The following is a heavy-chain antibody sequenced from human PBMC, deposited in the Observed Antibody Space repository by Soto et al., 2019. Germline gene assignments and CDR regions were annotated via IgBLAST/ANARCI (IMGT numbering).Heavy chain of an antibody. CDR3: AREQQLDTGNFDY. Sequence: ASVQVSCXASGYTFTNYAIHWVRQAPGQRLEWMGWINAGNGNTKYSQKFQDRVTITRDTSASTVYMALSSLRFEDTAVYYCAREQQLDTGNFDYWGQGTLVTVSS. CDR2: INAGNGNT. V-gene: IGHV1-3*01. CDR1: GYTFTNYA. D-gene: IGHD1-1*01. J-gene: IGHJ4*02.